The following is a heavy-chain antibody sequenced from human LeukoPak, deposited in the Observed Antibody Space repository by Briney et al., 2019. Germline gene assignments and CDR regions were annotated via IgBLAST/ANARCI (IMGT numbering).Heavy chain of an antibody. J-gene: IGHJ4*02. CDR2: IKEDGSEK. V-gene: IGHV3-7*01. CDR1: GFTFSSYG. CDR3: ARFIRGVTQSSYDS. Sequence: GGSLRLSCAASGFTFSSYGMHWVRQAPGKGLEWVANIKEDGSEKYNVDSVKGRFTISRDNAKNSLYLQMNSLRAEDTAVYYCARFIRGVTQSSYDSWGQGTLVTVSS. D-gene: IGHD3-10*01.